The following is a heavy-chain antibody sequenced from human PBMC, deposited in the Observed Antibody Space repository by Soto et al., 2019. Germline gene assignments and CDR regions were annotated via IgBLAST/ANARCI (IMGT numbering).Heavy chain of an antibody. D-gene: IGHD6-13*01. V-gene: IGHV4-4*02. CDR1: GGSISSSNW. Sequence: TLSLTCAVSGGSISSSNWWSWVRQPPGKGLEWIGEIYHSGSTNYNPSLKSRVTISVDKSKNQFSLKLSSVTAADTAVYYCASPGIAAAGTPSIYYGMDVWGQGTTVTVSS. CDR3: ASPGIAAAGTPSIYYGMDV. J-gene: IGHJ6*02. CDR2: IYHSGST.